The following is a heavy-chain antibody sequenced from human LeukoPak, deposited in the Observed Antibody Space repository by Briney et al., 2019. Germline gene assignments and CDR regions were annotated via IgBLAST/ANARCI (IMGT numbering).Heavy chain of an antibody. CDR2: INPNSGGT. Sequence: ASVTVSCKASGYTFTGYYMHWLRQPPGQGLEWMGWINPNSGGTNYAQKFQGRVTMTMDTSISTAYMELSRLRSDDTAVYYCARGYDGATVYYYYYYMDVWGKGTTVTISS. V-gene: IGHV1-2*02. D-gene: IGHD5-12*01. CDR1: GYTFTGYY. CDR3: ARGYDGATVYYYYYYMDV. J-gene: IGHJ6*03.